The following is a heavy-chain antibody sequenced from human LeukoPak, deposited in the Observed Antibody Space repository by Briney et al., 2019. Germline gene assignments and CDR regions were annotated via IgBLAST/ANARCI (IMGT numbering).Heavy chain of an antibody. Sequence: GASVKVSCKASGGTFISYAISWVRQAPGQGLEWMGGIIPIFGTANYAQKFQGRVTITADESTSTAYMELSSLRSEDTAVYYCASGVFGGYNWFDPWGQGTLVTVSS. CDR3: ASGVFGGYNWFDP. CDR1: GGTFISYA. V-gene: IGHV1-69*13. D-gene: IGHD3-3*01. CDR2: IIPIFGTA. J-gene: IGHJ5*02.